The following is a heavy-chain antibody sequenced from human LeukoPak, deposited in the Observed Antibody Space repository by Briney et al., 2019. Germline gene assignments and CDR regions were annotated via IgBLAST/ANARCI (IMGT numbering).Heavy chain of an antibody. J-gene: IGHJ4*02. CDR2: ISSSGSTI. V-gene: IGHV3-48*03. Sequence: PGGSLRLSCAASGFTFSSYEMNRVRQAPGKGLEWVSYISSSGSTIYYADSVKGRFTISRDNAKNSLYLQMNSLRAEDTAVYYCARGTFLAASGFDYWGQGTLVTVSS. D-gene: IGHD2-15*01. CDR1: GFTFSSYE. CDR3: ARGTFLAASGFDY.